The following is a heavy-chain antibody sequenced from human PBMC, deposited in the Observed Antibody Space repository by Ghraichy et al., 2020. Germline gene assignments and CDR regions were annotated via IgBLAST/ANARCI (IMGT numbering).Heavy chain of an antibody. CDR1: GYSFTSYW. D-gene: IGHD6-13*01. CDR3: ARQLTLSSSWVVGWFDP. V-gene: IGHV5-51*01. J-gene: IGHJ5*02. CDR2: IYPGDSDT. Sequence: GESLNISCKGSGYSFTSYWIGWVRQMPGKGLEWMGIIYPGDSDTRYSPSFQGQVTISADKSISTAYLQWSSLKASDTAMYYCARQLTLSSSWVVGWFDPWGQGTLVTVSS.